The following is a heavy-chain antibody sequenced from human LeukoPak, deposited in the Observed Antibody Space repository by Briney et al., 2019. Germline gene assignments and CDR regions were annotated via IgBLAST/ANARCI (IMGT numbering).Heavy chain of an antibody. CDR3: ARVIVATRDLDY. D-gene: IGHD5-12*01. CDR1: GGSISSCGYY. V-gene: IGHV4-31*03. J-gene: IGHJ4*02. Sequence: SETRSLTCTVSGGSISSCGYYWSWIRQHPGKGLEWIGYIYYSGSTYYNPSLKSRVTISVDTSKNQFSLKLSSVTAADTAVYYCARVIVATRDLDYWGQGTLVTVSS. CDR2: IYYSGST.